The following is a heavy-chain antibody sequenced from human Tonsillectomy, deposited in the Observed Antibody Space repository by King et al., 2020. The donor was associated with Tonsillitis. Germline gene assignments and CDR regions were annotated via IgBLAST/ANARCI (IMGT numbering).Heavy chain of an antibody. CDR3: ARDAWTRDTDY. CDR2: IYSGGLT. D-gene: IGHD3/OR15-3a*01. Sequence: VQLVESGGGLVQPGGSLRLSCAASGFTVSNNYMSWVRQAPGKGLEWVSVIYSGGLTYYADSVKGRFTISRDNSKDTLYLQMNSLRVEDTAMYYCARDAWTRDTDYWGQGTLVTVSS. J-gene: IGHJ4*02. CDR1: GFTVSNNY. V-gene: IGHV3-66*01.